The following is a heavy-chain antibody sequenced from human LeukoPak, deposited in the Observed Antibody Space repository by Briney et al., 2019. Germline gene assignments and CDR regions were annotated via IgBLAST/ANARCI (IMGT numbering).Heavy chain of an antibody. Sequence: ASVKVSCKATGYTFSNSGISWVRQAPGQGLEWMGWISGYNGNTNYAQKLQGRVTMTTDTSTSTAYMELRSLRSDDTAVYYCARYYSSSTYDHDYWGQGTLVTVSS. V-gene: IGHV1-18*01. CDR3: ARYYSSSTYDHDY. CDR2: ISGYNGNT. J-gene: IGHJ4*02. D-gene: IGHD2-2*01. CDR1: GYTFSNSG.